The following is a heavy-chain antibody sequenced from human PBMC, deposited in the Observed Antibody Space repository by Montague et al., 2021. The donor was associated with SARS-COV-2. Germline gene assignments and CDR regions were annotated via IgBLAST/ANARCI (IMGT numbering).Heavy chain of an antibody. Sequence: SETLSLTCTVSGESISAFYWNWIRQPPGEGLEWIGRIYTTGSTNSNPSLRSRVTMSVDTSKNQLSLKLTSVTAAATAVYYCARGVVRGPFCFDYWGQGALVTVSS. D-gene: IGHD2-15*01. V-gene: IGHV4-4*07. CDR3: ARGVVRGPFCFDY. CDR2: IYTTGST. CDR1: GESISAFY. J-gene: IGHJ4*02.